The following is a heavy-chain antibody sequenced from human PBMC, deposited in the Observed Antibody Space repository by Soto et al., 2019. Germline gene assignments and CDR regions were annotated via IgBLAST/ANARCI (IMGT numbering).Heavy chain of an antibody. Sequence: GGSLRLSCAASGFTFSSYSMNWVRQAPGKGLEWVSSISSSSSYIYYADSVKGRFTISRDNAKNSLYLQMNSLRAEDTAVYYCARSSVYCSSTSCRKPKSAEYFQHWGQGTLVTVSS. D-gene: IGHD2-2*01. CDR2: ISSSSSYI. V-gene: IGHV3-21*01. CDR3: ARSSVYCSSTSCRKPKSAEYFQH. J-gene: IGHJ1*01. CDR1: GFTFSSYS.